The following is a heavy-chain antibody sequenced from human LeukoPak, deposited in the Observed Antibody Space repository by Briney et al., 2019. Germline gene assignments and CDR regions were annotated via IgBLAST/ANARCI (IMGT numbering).Heavy chain of an antibody. V-gene: IGHV3-30*02. CDR1: GFTFSSYG. J-gene: IGHJ4*02. D-gene: IGHD4-23*01. CDR2: IWYGGSNK. CDR3: AKGWYGGIDY. Sequence: GESLRLSCAASGFTFSSYGMHWVRQAPGKGLEWVAVIWYGGSNKYYADSVKGRFTISRDNSKNTLYLQMNSLRAEDTAVYYCAKGWYGGIDYWGQGTLVTVSS.